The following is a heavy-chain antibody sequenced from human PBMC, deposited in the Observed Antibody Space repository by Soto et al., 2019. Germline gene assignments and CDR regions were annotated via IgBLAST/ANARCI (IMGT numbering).Heavy chain of an antibody. CDR2: ISSSGSTI. V-gene: IGHV3-11*01. J-gene: IGHJ4*02. CDR3: ARGVGGPTVTVEG. CDR1: GFTFSDYY. Sequence: QVQLVESGGALVNLGGSLKLPLAAPGFTFSDYYMSWIPQAPGKGREWVSYISSSGSTIYYADSVKGRFTISRDNAKNSLYLQMNSLRAEDTAVYYCARGVGGPTVTVEGWGQGTLVTVSS. D-gene: IGHD4-17*01.